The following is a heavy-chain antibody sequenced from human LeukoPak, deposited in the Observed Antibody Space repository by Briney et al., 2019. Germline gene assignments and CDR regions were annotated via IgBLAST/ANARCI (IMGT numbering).Heavy chain of an antibody. J-gene: IGHJ4*02. CDR1: GGSFTDYY. CDR3: ARPGRGTSSRALDY. Sequence: PSETLSLTCAISGGSFTDYYWSWIRQPPGKGLEWIGDINDSGSTNSSPSLKSRVVISLDTSKSQLSLKLSPVTAADTATYFCARPGRGTSSRALDYWGQGTLVTVSS. CDR2: INDSGST. V-gene: IGHV4-34*01. D-gene: IGHD1-1*01.